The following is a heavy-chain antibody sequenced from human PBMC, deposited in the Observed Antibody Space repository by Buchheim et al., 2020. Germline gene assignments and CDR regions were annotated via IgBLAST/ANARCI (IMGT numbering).Heavy chain of an antibody. CDR1: GFTFSDSW. Sequence: EVQLVESGGGLVQTGGSLRLSCAASGFTFSDSWMTWVRQAPGKGLERVANVNQDGSETYYVDSVKGRFTISRDNATNSLHLQMNSLRAEDTAVYYCTRDRGWQQFDYWGQGTL. CDR3: TRDRGWQQFDY. CDR2: VNQDGSET. V-gene: IGHV3-7*04. D-gene: IGHD5-24*01. J-gene: IGHJ4*02.